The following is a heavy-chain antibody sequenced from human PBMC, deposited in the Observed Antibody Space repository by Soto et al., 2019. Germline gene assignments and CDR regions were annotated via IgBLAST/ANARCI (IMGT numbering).Heavy chain of an antibody. J-gene: IGHJ4*02. V-gene: IGHV3-21*01. Sequence: GGSLRLSCAAFGFTFSSYSMNWVLQAPGKGLEWVSSISSSSSYIYYADSVKGRFTISRDNAKNSLYLQMNSLRAEDTAVYYCARDDGLYYDSSGYLDYWGQGTLVTVSS. CDR1: GFTFSSYS. CDR2: ISSSSSYI. CDR3: ARDDGLYYDSSGYLDY. D-gene: IGHD3-22*01.